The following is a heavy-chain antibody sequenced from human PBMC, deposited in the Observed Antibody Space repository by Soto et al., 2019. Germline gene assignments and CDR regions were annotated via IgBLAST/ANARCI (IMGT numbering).Heavy chain of an antibody. V-gene: IGHV3-23*01. J-gene: IGHJ3*02. CDR2: ISGSGGST. CDR3: ASWIVVVPAALKTDAFDI. Sequence: GGSLRLSCAASGFTFSSYAMSWVRQAPGKGLEWVSAISGSGGSTYYADSVKGRFTISRDNSKNTLYLQMNSLRAEDTAVYYCASWIVVVPAALKTDAFDIWGQGTMVTVSS. CDR1: GFTFSSYA. D-gene: IGHD2-2*01.